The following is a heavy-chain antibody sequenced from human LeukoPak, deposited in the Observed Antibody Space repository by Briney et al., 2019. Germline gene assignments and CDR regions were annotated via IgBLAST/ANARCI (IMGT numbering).Heavy chain of an antibody. CDR3: AKPPSKYYYYYYMDV. J-gene: IGHJ6*03. D-gene: IGHD4-11*01. Sequence: PGGSLRLSCAASGFTLDDYAMHWVRHAPGKGLEWVSRISWNSGSIGYADSVKGRFTISRDNAKNSLYLQMNSLRAEDTALYYCAKPPSKYYYYYYMDVWGKGTTVTVSS. V-gene: IGHV3-9*01. CDR1: GFTLDDYA. CDR2: ISWNSGSI.